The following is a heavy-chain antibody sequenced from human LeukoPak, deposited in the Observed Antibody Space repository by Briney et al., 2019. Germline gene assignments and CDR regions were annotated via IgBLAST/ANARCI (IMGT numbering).Heavy chain of an antibody. Sequence: PSETLSLTCTVSGASISTYYWSWIRQPPGKGLEWIGYTYHSGSTNYSPSLKSRVTISIDTSKNQFSLKLSSVTAADTAVYYCVRDQGTWWFDPWGQGTLVTVSS. D-gene: IGHD1-1*01. J-gene: IGHJ5*02. CDR1: GASISTYY. CDR2: TYHSGST. CDR3: VRDQGTWWFDP. V-gene: IGHV4-59*01.